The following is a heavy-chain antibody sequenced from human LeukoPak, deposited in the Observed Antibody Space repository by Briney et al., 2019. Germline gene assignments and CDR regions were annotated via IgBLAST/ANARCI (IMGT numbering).Heavy chain of an antibody. Sequence: GASVKVSCKASGYTFTGYYMHWVRQAPGQGLEWMGWINPNSGGTNYAQKFQGWVTMTRDTSISTAYMELSRLRSDDTAVYYCARAPSSGYFDWPYYFDYWGQGTLVTVSS. J-gene: IGHJ4*02. V-gene: IGHV1-2*04. CDR2: INPNSGGT. CDR3: ARAPSSGYFDWPYYFDY. D-gene: IGHD3-9*01. CDR1: GYTFTGYY.